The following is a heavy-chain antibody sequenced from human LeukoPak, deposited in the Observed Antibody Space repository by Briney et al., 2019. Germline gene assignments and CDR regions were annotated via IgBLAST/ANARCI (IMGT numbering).Heavy chain of an antibody. J-gene: IGHJ5*02. CDR2: ISAYKGNT. V-gene: IGHV1-18*01. D-gene: IGHD2-2*01. CDR1: GYTLSSYG. Sequence: ASVKVSCKASGYTLSSYGISWVRQAPGQGLEWMGWISAYKGNTNYAQKLQGRVTMTTDTSTSTAYMELRSLRSDDTAVYYCARGYCSSTSCFYRGFDPWGQGTLVTVSS. CDR3: ARGYCSSTSCFYRGFDP.